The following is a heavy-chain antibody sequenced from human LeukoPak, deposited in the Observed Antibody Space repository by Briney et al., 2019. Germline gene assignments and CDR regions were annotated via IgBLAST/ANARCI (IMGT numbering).Heavy chain of an antibody. J-gene: IGHJ4*02. D-gene: IGHD4-17*01. CDR3: ARGYGDYDY. Sequence: KPSETLSLTCIVSGGSISSYYWSWIRQPPGKGLEWIGYIYYSGSTNYNPSLKSRVTISVDTPKNQFSLKLSSVTAADTAVYYCARGYGDYDYWGQGTLVTVSS. CDR1: GGSISSYY. V-gene: IGHV4-59*01. CDR2: IYYSGST.